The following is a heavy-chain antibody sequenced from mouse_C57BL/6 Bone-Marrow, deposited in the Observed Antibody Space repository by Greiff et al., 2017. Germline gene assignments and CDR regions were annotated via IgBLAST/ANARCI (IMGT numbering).Heavy chain of an antibody. CDR2: INPNNGGT. D-gene: IGHD1-1*01. CDR1: GYTFTDYN. J-gene: IGHJ3*01. CDR3: AGSLYASPWFAY. Sequence: EVKLVESGPELVKPGASVKIPCKASGYTFTDYNMDWVKQSHGKSLEWIGDINPNNGGTVYTQKFKGKATLTVDTSSSTAYMELRSLTSEDTAVXYCAGSLYASPWFAYGGQGTLVTVSA. V-gene: IGHV1-18*01.